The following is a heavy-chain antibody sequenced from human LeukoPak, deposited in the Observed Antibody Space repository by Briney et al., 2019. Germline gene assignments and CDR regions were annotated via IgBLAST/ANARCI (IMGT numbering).Heavy chain of an antibody. CDR3: ARELSRDSSGYYPDAFHI. CDR2: IYYSGST. J-gene: IGHJ3*02. CDR1: GGSISSNTYY. Sequence: SETLSLTCTVSGGSISSNTYYWAWIRQPPGKGLEWIGSIYYSGSTYYNPSLKSRVTISVDTSKNQFSLKLTSVTAADTAVYFCARELSRDSSGYYPDAFHIWGQGTMVTISS. D-gene: IGHD3-22*01. V-gene: IGHV4-39*07.